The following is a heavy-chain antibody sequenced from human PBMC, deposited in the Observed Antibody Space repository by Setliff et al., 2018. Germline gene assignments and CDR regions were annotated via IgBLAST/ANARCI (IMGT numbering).Heavy chain of an antibody. CDR1: GGPISSSSYY. D-gene: IGHD5-18*01. Sequence: SETLSLTCTVSGGPISSSSYYWVWIRQPPGKGLEWIGNIFYSGSTYYNPSLKSRVTISIDTSKNQFSLKLSSVTAADTAVYYCASTTYGYSYDYWGQGTLVTVSS. V-gene: IGHV4-39*07. J-gene: IGHJ4*02. CDR2: IFYSGST. CDR3: ASTTYGYSYDY.